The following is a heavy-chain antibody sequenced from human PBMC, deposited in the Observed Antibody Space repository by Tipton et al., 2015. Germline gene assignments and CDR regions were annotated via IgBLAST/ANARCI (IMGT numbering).Heavy chain of an antibody. Sequence: LRLSCAASEFIFSSYTMKWVRQAPGKGLEWLGHIYYSGNTNYNPSLKSRVTMSVDTSKNQFSLKLTSVNAADTAVYYCARGGNNWFDPWGQGTLVTVSS. CDR2: IYYSGNT. D-gene: IGHD2-15*01. V-gene: IGHV4-59*01. CDR1: EFIFSSYT. CDR3: ARGGNNWFDP. J-gene: IGHJ5*02.